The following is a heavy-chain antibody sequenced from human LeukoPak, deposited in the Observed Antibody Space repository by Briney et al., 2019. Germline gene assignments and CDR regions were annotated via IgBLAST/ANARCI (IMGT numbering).Heavy chain of an antibody. Sequence: GGSLRLSCEVSGFTFSNYGMHWVRQAPGKGLEWVAVTWYDENIKYYADSVKGRFTTSRDNSENTLYLQMNNLKVEDTAMYYCARDPGPDYFDYWGQGTLVSVSS. CDR1: GFTFSNYG. J-gene: IGHJ4*02. CDR3: ARDPGPDYFDY. V-gene: IGHV3-33*01. CDR2: TWYDENIK.